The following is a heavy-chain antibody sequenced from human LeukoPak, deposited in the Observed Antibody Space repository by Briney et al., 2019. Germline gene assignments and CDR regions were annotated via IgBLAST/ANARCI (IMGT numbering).Heavy chain of an antibody. D-gene: IGHD3-10*01. J-gene: IGHJ4*02. CDR2: ISSSNSYI. Sequence: GGSLRLSCAASGFTFSSYSMNWVRQAPGKGLEWVSSISSSNSYIYYADSVKGRFTISRDNAKNSLYLQMNSLRAEDTAVYYCARGTWNYYGSGSTDYWGQGTLVTVSS. CDR1: GFTFSSYS. CDR3: ARGTWNYYGSGSTDY. V-gene: IGHV3-21*01.